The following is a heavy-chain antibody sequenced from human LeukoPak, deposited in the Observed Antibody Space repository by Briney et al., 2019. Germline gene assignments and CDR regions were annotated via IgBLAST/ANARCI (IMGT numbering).Heavy chain of an antibody. D-gene: IGHD6-13*01. CDR3: ARRGPRLYSSSWYTGIRFDY. CDR2: IYYSGST. J-gene: IGHJ4*02. Sequence: SETLSLTCTVSGGSISSYYWSWIRQPPGKGLEWIGYIYYSGSTNYNPSLKSRVTISVDTSKNQFSLKLSSVTAADTAVYYCARRGPRLYSSSWYTGIRFDYWGQGTLVTVSS. V-gene: IGHV4-59*08. CDR1: GGSISSYY.